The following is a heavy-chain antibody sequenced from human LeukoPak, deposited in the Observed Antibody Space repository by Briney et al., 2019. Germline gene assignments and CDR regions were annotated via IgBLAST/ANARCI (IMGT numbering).Heavy chain of an antibody. J-gene: IGHJ4*02. CDR2: IYYSGST. D-gene: IGHD7-27*01. CDR1: GGSISSSSYY. V-gene: IGHV4-39*01. CDR3: ARNVLGIFDY. Sequence: SQTLSLTCTVSGGSISSSSYYWGWIRQPPGKGLEWIGSIYYSGSTYYNPSLKSRVTISVDTSKNQFSLKLSSVTAADTAVYYCARNVLGIFDYWGQGTLVTVSS.